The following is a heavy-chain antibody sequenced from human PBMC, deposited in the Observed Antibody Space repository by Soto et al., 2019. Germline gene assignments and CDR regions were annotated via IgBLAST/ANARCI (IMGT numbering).Heavy chain of an antibody. V-gene: IGHV3-7*01. Sequence: GGSLRLSCVASGFTFINYWMTWVRQAPGKGLEWVANIKQDESEKYYVDSVKGRFTVSRDNAQSSLSLQMNSLRAEDTALYYCAMILRTGTPRYAFNIWGQGTMVTVSS. CDR3: AMILRTGTPRYAFNI. D-gene: IGHD1-1*01. CDR2: IKQDESEK. J-gene: IGHJ3*02. CDR1: GFTFINYW.